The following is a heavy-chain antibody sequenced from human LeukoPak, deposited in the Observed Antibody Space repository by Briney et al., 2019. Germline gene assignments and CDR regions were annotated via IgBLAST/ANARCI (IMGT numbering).Heavy chain of an antibody. Sequence: GESLKISCKGSGYSFTSYWIGWVRQMPGKGLGWMGIIYPGDSDTRYSPSFQGQVTISADKSISTAYLQWSSLKASDTAMYYCARHRTLYDILTGFYYYYGMDVWGQGTTVTVSS. J-gene: IGHJ6*02. D-gene: IGHD3-9*01. V-gene: IGHV5-51*01. CDR3: ARHRTLYDILTGFYYYYGMDV. CDR1: GYSFTSYW. CDR2: IYPGDSDT.